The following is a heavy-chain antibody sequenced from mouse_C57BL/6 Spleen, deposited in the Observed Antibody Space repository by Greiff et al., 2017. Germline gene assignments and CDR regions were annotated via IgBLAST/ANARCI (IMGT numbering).Heavy chain of an antibody. CDR1: GYAFSSYW. CDR3: ARDYYGSTVYAMDY. D-gene: IGHD1-1*01. Sequence: QVQLKASGAELVKPGASVKISCKASGYAFSSYWMNWVKQRPGKGLEWIGQIYPGDGDTNYNGKFKGKATLTADKSSSTAYMQLSSLTSEDSAVYFCARDYYGSTVYAMDYWGQGTSVTVSS. CDR2: IYPGDGDT. V-gene: IGHV1-80*01. J-gene: IGHJ4*01.